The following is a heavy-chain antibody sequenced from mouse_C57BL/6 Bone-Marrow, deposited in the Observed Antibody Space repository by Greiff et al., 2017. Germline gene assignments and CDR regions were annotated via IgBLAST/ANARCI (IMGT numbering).Heavy chain of an antibody. CDR1: GYSFTNYL. CDR3: ARSYGYGGYYIDN. V-gene: IGHV1-54*01. CDR2: IIPGSGGT. J-gene: IGHJ2*01. Sequence: VQLLQSGAALLMPGTSVKVSCKASGYSFTNYLIERVKQRPGQRLEWIGVIIPGSGGTNNNEKFKGKAKLTANKSSSTANRQLSSLTAEDAAVYCCARSYGYGGYYIDNWGEGTTLTVSS. D-gene: IGHD2-2*01.